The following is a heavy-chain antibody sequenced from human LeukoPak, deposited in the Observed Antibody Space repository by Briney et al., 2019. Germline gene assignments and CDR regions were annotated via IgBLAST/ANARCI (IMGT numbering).Heavy chain of an antibody. D-gene: IGHD3-22*01. CDR1: GFTFSSYA. CDR2: INSNGGST. CDR3: ARYHGGDSREYYYDSRAPQAEYNWFDP. V-gene: IGHV3-64*01. J-gene: IGHJ5*02. Sequence: PGGSLRLSCVASGFTFSSYAMHWVRQTPGKGLEYVSGINSNGGSTHYANSVKGRFTISRDNSKHTLYLQMGNLRTEDMAVYYCARYHGGDSREYYYDSRAPQAEYNWFDPWGQGTLVTVSS.